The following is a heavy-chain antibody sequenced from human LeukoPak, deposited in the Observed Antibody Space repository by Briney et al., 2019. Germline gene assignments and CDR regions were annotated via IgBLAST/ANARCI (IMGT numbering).Heavy chain of an antibody. CDR2: IKQDGSEK. D-gene: IGHD3-16*01. CDR3: ARGGIYRFDY. Sequence: GGSLRLSCAASRFTFSNYWMSWVRPAPGKGLEWVANIKQDGSEKYYMDSVKGRFTISRDNAKNSLYLQMNSLRAEDSAVYYCARGGIYRFDYWGQGTLVTISS. V-gene: IGHV3-7*01. J-gene: IGHJ4*02. CDR1: RFTFSNYW.